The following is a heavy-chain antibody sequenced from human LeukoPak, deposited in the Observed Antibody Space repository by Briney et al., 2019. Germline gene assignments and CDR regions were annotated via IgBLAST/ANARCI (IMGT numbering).Heavy chain of an antibody. D-gene: IGHD1-26*01. J-gene: IGHJ4*02. Sequence: GGSLRLSCAASGFSFSSYAMSWVRQAPDKGLEWVSAITGSVGSTYYANSVKGRFTIPRDNSKNTLSLQMDSLRVEDTAVYYCAKAVLRGSYYFDYWGQGTLVTVSS. CDR1: GFSFSSYA. CDR3: AKAVLRGSYYFDY. V-gene: IGHV3-23*01. CDR2: ITGSVGST.